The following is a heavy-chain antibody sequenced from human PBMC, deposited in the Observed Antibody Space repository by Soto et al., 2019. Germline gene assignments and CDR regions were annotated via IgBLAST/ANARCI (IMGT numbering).Heavy chain of an antibody. CDR3: ARDASPYYDFWSGYHYYYGMDV. J-gene: IGHJ6*02. V-gene: IGHV4-30-4*01. Sequence: LXLTCTVSAGSISSGDYYWSWIRQPPGNGLEWIGYIYYSGSTYYNPSLKSRVTISVDTSKNQFSLKLSSVTAADTAVYYCARDASPYYDFWSGYHYYYGMDVWGQGTTVTVSS. CDR1: AGSISSGDYY. CDR2: IYYSGST. D-gene: IGHD3-3*01.